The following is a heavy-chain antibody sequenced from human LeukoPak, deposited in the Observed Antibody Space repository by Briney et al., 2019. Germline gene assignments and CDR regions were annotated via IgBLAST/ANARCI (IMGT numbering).Heavy chain of an antibody. V-gene: IGHV3-23*01. CDR3: AQQVGYCSSGSCYFTY. CDR2: ISNTGGST. D-gene: IGHD2-15*01. CDR1: GFSFNTYA. Sequence: GGSLRLSCEASGFSFNTYAMSWVRQAPGKGLEWVSAISNTGGSTYYADSVKGRFTISRDKSKNTLSLPMNSLRAEDTAVYYCAQQVGYCSSGSCYFTYWGQGTLVTVSS. J-gene: IGHJ1*01.